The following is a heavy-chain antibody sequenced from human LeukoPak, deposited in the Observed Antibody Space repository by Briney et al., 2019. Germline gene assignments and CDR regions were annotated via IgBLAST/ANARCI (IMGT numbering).Heavy chain of an antibody. J-gene: IGHJ4*02. D-gene: IGHD1-14*01. CDR1: GGSISSGGYY. V-gene: IGHV4-31*03. CDR3: AKTLGSPPTNFDY. CDR2: IYYSGST. Sequence: SQTLSLTCIVSGGSISSGGYYWNWIRQHPGKSLEWIGYIYYSGSTYYNPSLKSRVTISVDTSKNQFSLKLTSVTAADTAAYYCAKTLGSPPTNFDYWGQGTPVIVSS.